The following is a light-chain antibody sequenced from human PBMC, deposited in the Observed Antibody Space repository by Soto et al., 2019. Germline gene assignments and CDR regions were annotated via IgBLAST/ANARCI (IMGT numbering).Light chain of an antibody. CDR2: AAS. J-gene: IGKJ5*01. CDR1: QGISSY. CDR3: QQYYSYPA. V-gene: IGKV1-8*01. Sequence: MTEAASSLSTSTGDRVTITCRASQGISSYLAWYQQKPGKAPKLLIYAASTLQSGVPSRFSGSGSGTDFTLTISCLQSEDFATYYCQQYYSYPAFGGGTRLEIK.